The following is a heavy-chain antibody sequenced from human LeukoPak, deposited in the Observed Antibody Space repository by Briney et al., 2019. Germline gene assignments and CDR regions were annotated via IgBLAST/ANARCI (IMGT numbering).Heavy chain of an antibody. D-gene: IGHD3-22*01. V-gene: IGHV1-69*04. CDR1: GGTFSSYA. CDR2: IIPILGIA. J-gene: IGHJ4*02. CDR3: ATKSGSRFRYFDY. Sequence: SVKVSCKASGGTFSSYAISWVRQAPGQGLEWMGRIIPILGIANYAQKFQGRVTMTEDTSTDTAYMELSSLRSEDTAVYYCATKSGSRFRYFDYWGQGTLVTVSS.